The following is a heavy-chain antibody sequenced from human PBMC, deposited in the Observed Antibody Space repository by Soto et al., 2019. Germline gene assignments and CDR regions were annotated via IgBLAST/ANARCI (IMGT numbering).Heavy chain of an antibody. Sequence: SETLSLTCTVSGGSISSYYWSWIRQPPGKGLEWIGYIYYSGSTNYNPSLKSRVTISVDTSKNQFSLKLSSVTAADTAVYYCARAEGDGYHPYYFDYWGQGTLVTVSS. CDR2: IYYSGST. J-gene: IGHJ4*02. CDR1: GGSISSYY. V-gene: IGHV4-59*01. D-gene: IGHD5-12*01. CDR3: ARAEGDGYHPYYFDY.